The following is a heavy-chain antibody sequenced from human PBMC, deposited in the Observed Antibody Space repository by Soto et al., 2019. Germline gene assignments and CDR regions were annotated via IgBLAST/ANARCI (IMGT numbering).Heavy chain of an antibody. V-gene: IGHV3-74*01. D-gene: IGHD2-8*01. Sequence: AGSLRLSCVGSGVTSDTFSTSWMHWVRQVPGKGLAWVSRINPDGSSTAYADSVNGRFTISRDNAKNTLYLQMNSLGVEDTAIYYCIRYAAVSHWSQGTLVTVSS. CDR2: INPDGSST. J-gene: IGHJ4*02. CDR1: GVTSDTFSTSW. CDR3: IRYAAVSH.